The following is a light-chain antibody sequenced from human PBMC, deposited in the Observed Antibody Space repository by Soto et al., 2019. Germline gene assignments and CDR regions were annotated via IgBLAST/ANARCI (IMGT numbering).Light chain of an antibody. V-gene: IGKV3-20*01. CDR1: QSVSSSY. Sequence: VLSQSPGTLSFSPEERATLSCRASQSVSSSYLAWYQQKPGQAPRLLIYGASIRDTGIPDSFSGSGSGTDFTLTISRLEPEDSAVYYCQQYGSSPTWTFGQGTKVDI. CDR2: GAS. J-gene: IGKJ1*01. CDR3: QQYGSSPTWT.